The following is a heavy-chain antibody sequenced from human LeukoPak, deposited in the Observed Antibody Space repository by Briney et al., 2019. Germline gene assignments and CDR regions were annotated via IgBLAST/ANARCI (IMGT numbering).Heavy chain of an antibody. J-gene: IGHJ5*02. CDR1: GGSISSYY. CDR2: IYTSGST. Sequence: PSETLSLTCTVSGGSISSYYWSWIRQPAGKGLEWIGRIYTSGSTNYNPSLKSRVTMSVDTSKNQFSLKLSSVTAADTAVYYCAREVKVKGSYYPMFDPWSQGTLVTVSS. D-gene: IGHD1-26*01. V-gene: IGHV4-4*07. CDR3: AREVKVKGSYYPMFDP.